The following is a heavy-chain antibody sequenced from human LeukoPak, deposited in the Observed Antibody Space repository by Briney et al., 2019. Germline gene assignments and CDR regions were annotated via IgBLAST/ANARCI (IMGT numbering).Heavy chain of an antibody. CDR2: MYYSGST. CDR1: GGSNSSGDYY. D-gene: IGHD3-3*01. CDR3: ARPYYYFRRIVP. J-gene: IGHJ5*02. V-gene: IGHV4-30-4*01. Sequence: QTLSLTCTVSGGSNSSGDYYWSWIRQPPGKGLGWIAYMYYSGSTYYNPSLKSRVTMSADTSKAQLSLKLSSVTAADTAVYYCARPYYYFRRIVPWGQGILVSVSS.